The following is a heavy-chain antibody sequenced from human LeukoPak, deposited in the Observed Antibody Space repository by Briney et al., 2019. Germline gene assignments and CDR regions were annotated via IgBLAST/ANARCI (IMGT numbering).Heavy chain of an antibody. D-gene: IGHD3-9*01. CDR1: GFTFRSYW. CDR2: INSDGSST. V-gene: IGHV3-74*01. Sequence: GGSLRLSCAASGFTFRSYWMHWVRQAPGKGLVWVSRINSDGSSTSYADSVKGRFTISRDNAKNTLYLQMNSLRAEDTAVYYCARLATDYDILTGRYYYMDVWGKGTTVTVSS. CDR3: ARLATDYDILTGRYYYMDV. J-gene: IGHJ6*03.